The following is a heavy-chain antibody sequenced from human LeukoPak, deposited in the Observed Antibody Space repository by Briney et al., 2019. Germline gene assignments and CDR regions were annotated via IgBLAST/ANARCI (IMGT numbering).Heavy chain of an antibody. V-gene: IGHV1-69*04. CDR1: GGTFSSYA. CDR3: ARGGGEGTDAFDI. CDR2: IIPILGIA. Sequence: SVKVSCKASGGTFSSYAISWVRQAPGQGLEWMGRIIPILGIANYAQKFQGRVTITPDKSTSTAYMELSSLRSEDTAVYYCARGGGEGTDAFDIWGQGTMVTVSS. D-gene: IGHD3-10*01. J-gene: IGHJ3*02.